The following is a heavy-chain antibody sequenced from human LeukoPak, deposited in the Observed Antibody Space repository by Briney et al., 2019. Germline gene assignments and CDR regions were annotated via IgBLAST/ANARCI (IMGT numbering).Heavy chain of an antibody. J-gene: IGHJ2*01. V-gene: IGHV4-59*01. CDR2: IYYSGST. Sequence: PSETLSLTCTVSGGSISSYYWSWIRQPPGKGLEWIGYIYYSGSTNYNPSLKSRVTISVDTSKNQFSLKLSSVTAADTAVYYCAREGGFDGSSDLWGRGTLVTVSS. D-gene: IGHD3-10*01. CDR1: GGSISSYY. CDR3: AREGGFDGSSDL.